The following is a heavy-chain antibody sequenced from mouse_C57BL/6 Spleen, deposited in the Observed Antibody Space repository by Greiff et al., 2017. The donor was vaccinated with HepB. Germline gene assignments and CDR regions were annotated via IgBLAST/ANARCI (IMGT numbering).Heavy chain of an antibody. Sequence: VQLQQSGPGLVKPSQSLSLTCSVTGYSITSGYYWNWIRQFPGNKLEWMGYISYDGSNNYNPSLKNRISITRDTSKNQFFLKLNSVTTEDTATYYCAREGSNYFDYWGQGTTLTVSS. CDR3: AREGSNYFDY. J-gene: IGHJ2*01. CDR1: GYSITSGYY. CDR2: ISYDGSN. V-gene: IGHV3-6*01. D-gene: IGHD5-1*01.